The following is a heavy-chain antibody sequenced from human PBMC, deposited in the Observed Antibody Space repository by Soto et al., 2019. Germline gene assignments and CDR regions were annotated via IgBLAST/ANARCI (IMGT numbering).Heavy chain of an antibody. V-gene: IGHV4-39*01. CDR1: GGSISSSSYY. J-gene: IGHJ4*02. D-gene: IGHD6-13*01. CDR2: IFYSGST. Sequence: SETLSLTCPVSGGSISSSSYYWGWIRQPPGKGLEWIGSIFYSGSTYYNPSLKSRVTISVDTSKNQFSLKLSSVTAADTAVYYCARRGSSSWYGYWGQGTLVTSPQ. CDR3: ARRGSSSWYGY.